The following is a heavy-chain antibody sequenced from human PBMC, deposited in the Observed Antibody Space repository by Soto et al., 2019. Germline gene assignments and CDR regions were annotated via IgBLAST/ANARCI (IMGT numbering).Heavy chain of an antibody. D-gene: IGHD3-9*01. CDR1: GGSFSSYY. Sequence: SETLSLTCAVYGGSFSSYYWSWIRQPPGKGLEWIGYIYYSGSTNYNPSLKSRVTISVDTSKNQFSLKLSSVTAADTAVYYCARALILTGYYIHDAFDIWGQGTMVTV. CDR2: IYYSGST. V-gene: IGHV4-59*01. J-gene: IGHJ3*02. CDR3: ARALILTGYYIHDAFDI.